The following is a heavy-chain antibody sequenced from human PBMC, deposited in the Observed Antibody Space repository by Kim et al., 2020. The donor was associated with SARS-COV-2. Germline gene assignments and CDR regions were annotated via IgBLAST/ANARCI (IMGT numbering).Heavy chain of an antibody. Sequence: SETLSLTCTVSGGSISSSDYYWAWIRQPPGKGLEWIGNVYHSGSTSYNPSLKSRLTISVDTSKNQFSLKLNSVTAADTAVYYCLRDVHNPFGMEVWGQGT. CDR3: LRDVHNPFGMEV. CDR2: VYHSGST. V-gene: IGHV4-39*07. J-gene: IGHJ6*02. CDR1: GGSISSSDYY.